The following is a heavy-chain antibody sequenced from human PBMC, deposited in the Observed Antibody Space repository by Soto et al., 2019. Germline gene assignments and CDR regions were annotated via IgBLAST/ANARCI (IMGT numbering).Heavy chain of an antibody. CDR2: ITSSSTYA. Sequence: GGSLRLSCAASGFTFSSYSMSWIRQAPGKGLEWVSYITSSSTYANYADSVKGRFTISRDNAKNSLYLQMNSLRAEDTAVYYCARDSVYYGDYELNYFDYWGQGTLVTVSS. J-gene: IGHJ4*02. CDR1: GFTFSSYS. CDR3: ARDSVYYGDYELNYFDY. D-gene: IGHD4-17*01. V-gene: IGHV3-11*05.